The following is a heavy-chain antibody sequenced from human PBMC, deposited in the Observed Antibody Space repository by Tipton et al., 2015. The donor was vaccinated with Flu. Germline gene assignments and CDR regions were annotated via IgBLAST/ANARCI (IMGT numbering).Heavy chain of an antibody. CDR2: IYTDGRT. D-gene: IGHD1-26*01. CDR3: ARYRGSNARGEGNDAFDI. Sequence: GLVKPSETLSLTCNVSGGSINRYYWSWIRQSVGKGLQWIGRIYTDGRTNYNPSLESRVSISADTSKNEFSLSLSSVTAADTAMYYCARYRGSNARGEGNDAFDIWGQGTMVSVSS. V-gene: IGHV4-4*07. CDR1: GGSINRYY. J-gene: IGHJ3*02.